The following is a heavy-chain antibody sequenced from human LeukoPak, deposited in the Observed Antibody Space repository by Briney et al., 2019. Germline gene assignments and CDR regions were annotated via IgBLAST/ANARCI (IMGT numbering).Heavy chain of an antibody. Sequence: GGSLRLSCAASGFTFSSYAISWVRQAPGNWLEWVSAISGSGGSTYYADSVKGRFTISRDNSTNTLYLQMNSLRAEDTAVYYSAKDLLPWGTMVTFDYWGQGTLVTVSS. D-gene: IGHD5-18*01. CDR1: GFTFSSYA. CDR3: AKDLLPWGTMVTFDY. J-gene: IGHJ4*02. V-gene: IGHV3-23*01. CDR2: ISGSGGST.